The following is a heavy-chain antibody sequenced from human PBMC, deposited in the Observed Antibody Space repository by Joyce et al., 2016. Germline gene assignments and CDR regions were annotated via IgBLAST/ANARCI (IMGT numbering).Heavy chain of an antibody. CDR2: IFYSAST. J-gene: IGHJ4*02. V-gene: IGHV4-30-4*01. Sequence: QVQLQESGPGLVKPSQTLSLTCSVSGGSISSGDYYWSWIRQHPGKGLDCIGYIFYSASTYKNPSLQSRVTMSLDTSKNQFSLKLNSVTAADTAVYYCAAVTYFDFWSGYVYWGQGALVTVSS. CDR1: GGSISSGDYY. CDR3: AAVTYFDFWSGYVY. D-gene: IGHD3-3*01.